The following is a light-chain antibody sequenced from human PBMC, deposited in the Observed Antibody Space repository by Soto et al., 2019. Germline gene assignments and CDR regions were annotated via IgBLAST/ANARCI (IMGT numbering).Light chain of an antibody. CDR2: EDN. J-gene: IGLJ2*01. CDR1: SGSIASNY. Sequence: NFMLTQPHSVSESPGKTVTISCTRSSGSIASNYVQWYQQRPGSAPTPVIYEDNERPSGVPGRLSGSIDSSSNSASLTISGLKTDDEADYYCQSYHSGNVVFGGGTKLTVL. V-gene: IGLV6-57*04. CDR3: QSYHSGNVV.